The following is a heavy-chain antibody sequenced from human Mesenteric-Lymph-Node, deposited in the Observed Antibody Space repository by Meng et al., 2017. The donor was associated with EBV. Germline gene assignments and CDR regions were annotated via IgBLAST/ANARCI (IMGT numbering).Heavy chain of an antibody. CDR2: INHSGST. V-gene: IGHV4-34*01. J-gene: IGHJ4*02. CDR1: GGSFSGYY. Sequence: QLRKWGAGMLRPSETLSLTCDVYGGSFSGYYWSWIRQPPGKGLEWIGEINHSGSTNYNPSLTSRVTISVDTSKNHFSLKLTSVTAADTAVYYCARAFCGGDCSHFDYWGQGTLVTVSS. CDR3: ARAFCGGDCSHFDY. D-gene: IGHD2-21*01.